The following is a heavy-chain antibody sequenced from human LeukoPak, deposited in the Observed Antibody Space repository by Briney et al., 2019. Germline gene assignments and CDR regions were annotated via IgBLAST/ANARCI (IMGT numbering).Heavy chain of an antibody. Sequence: LSXTCXVSGGSISSSSYYWGWIRQPPGKGLEWIGSIYYSGSTYYNPSLKSRVTISVDTSKNQFSLKLSSVTAADTAVYYCASVGGATDYWGQGTLVTVSS. CDR3: ASVGGATDY. CDR2: IYYSGST. J-gene: IGHJ4*02. CDR1: GGSISSSSYY. V-gene: IGHV4-39*01. D-gene: IGHD1-26*01.